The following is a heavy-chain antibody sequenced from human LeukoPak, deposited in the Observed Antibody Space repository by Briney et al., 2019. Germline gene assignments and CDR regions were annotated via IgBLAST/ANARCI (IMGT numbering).Heavy chain of an antibody. Sequence: PGGSLRLSCAASGFTFSSYAMSWVRQAPGKGLEWVSAISGSGGSTYYADSVKGRFTISRDNAKNSLYLQMNSLRAEDTAVYYCARDRYNWNPVALDYWGQGTLVTVSS. D-gene: IGHD1-20*01. CDR2: ISGSGGST. V-gene: IGHV3-23*01. CDR3: ARDRYNWNPVALDY. CDR1: GFTFSSYA. J-gene: IGHJ4*02.